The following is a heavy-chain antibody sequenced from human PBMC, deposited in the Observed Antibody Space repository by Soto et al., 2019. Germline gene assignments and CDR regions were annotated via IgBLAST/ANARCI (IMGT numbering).Heavy chain of an antibody. CDR3: ARGKLDIVVVPAAIGALLYFDY. J-gene: IGHJ4*02. CDR2: INHSGST. Sequence: LSLTCAVYGGSFSGYYWSWIRQPPGKGLEWIGEINHSGSTNYNPSLKSRVTISVDTSKNQFSLKLSSVTAADTAVYYCARGKLDIVVVPAAIGALLYFDYWGQGTLVTVSS. D-gene: IGHD2-2*03. V-gene: IGHV4-34*01. CDR1: GGSFSGYY.